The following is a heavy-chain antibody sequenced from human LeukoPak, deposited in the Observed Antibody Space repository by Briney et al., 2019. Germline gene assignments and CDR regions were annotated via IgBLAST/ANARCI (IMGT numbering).Heavy chain of an antibody. CDR1: GYTFTGYY. CDR3: ARGAAAAPRADAFDI. Sequence: ASVKVSCKASGYTFTGYYMHWVRQAPGQGLEWMGWMNPNSGNTGYAQKFQGRVTITRNTSISTAYMELSSLRSEDTAVYYCARGAAAAPRADAFDIWGQGTMVTVSS. J-gene: IGHJ3*02. CDR2: MNPNSGNT. D-gene: IGHD6-13*01. V-gene: IGHV1-8*03.